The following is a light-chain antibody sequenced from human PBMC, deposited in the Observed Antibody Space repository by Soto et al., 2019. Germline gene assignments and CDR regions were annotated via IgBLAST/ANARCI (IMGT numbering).Light chain of an antibody. CDR2: AAS. Sequence: DIQMTQSPSTLSASVGDRVTITCRASQSISSWLAWYQQKPGKAPTLLIYAASNLQSGVPSRFRGSRSGTEFTLTVSSLQPEDFATYYCLQDHDDPWTFGQGTKVDIK. CDR3: LQDHDDPWT. V-gene: IGKV1-5*01. CDR1: QSISSW. J-gene: IGKJ1*01.